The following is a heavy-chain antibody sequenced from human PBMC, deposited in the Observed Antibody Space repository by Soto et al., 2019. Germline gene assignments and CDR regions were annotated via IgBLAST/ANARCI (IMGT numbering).Heavy chain of an antibody. J-gene: IGHJ6*02. D-gene: IGHD6-13*01. Sequence: EVQLVESGGGLVQPGGSLRLSCVDSGFTFSSYWMSWVRQAPVKGLEWVGNIKQDGSEENYVDSVKGRFTISRDNAKNSRYLQINRLRGEDTAVYYCARIAASGRGWDVWGQGTTVVVSS. CDR3: ARIAASGRGWDV. CDR1: GFTFSSYW. CDR2: IKQDGSEE. V-gene: IGHV3-7*01.